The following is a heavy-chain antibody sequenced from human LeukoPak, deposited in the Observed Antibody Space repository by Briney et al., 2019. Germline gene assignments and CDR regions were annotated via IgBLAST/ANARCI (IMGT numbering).Heavy chain of an antibody. CDR3: ATSPRRQQLILRALNYWFDP. CDR2: INHSGAT. D-gene: IGHD6-13*01. V-gene: IGHV4-34*01. CDR1: GGPFSGYY. Sequence: SQTLSLTRAVYGGPFSGYYWTWVRQPPGKGLGWVGEINHSGATNYNPSLKSRVTISVDPSKNQFSLNLSSVTAADTAVYYCATSPRRQQLILRALNYWFDPWGQGTLVTVSS. J-gene: IGHJ5*02.